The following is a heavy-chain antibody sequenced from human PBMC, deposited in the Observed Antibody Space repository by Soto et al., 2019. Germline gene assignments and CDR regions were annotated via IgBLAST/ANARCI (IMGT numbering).Heavy chain of an antibody. CDR3: AKSKGGTANGMDV. J-gene: IGHJ6*02. CDR2: ISWNSGTI. V-gene: IGHV3-9*01. Sequence: EVQLVESGGGLVQPGRSLRLSCAASGFSFDEYGMHWVRQAPGKGLEWVSGISWNSGTIGYADSVKGRFSISRDNAKKSLSRQMNSLRAEDRALYYCAKSKGGTANGMDVWGQGTTVIVSS. CDR1: GFSFDEYG. D-gene: IGHD2-21*02.